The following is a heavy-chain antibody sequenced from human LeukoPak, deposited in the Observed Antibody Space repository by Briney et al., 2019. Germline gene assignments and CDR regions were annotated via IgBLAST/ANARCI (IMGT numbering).Heavy chain of an antibody. V-gene: IGHV1-69*13. CDR3: AVAGTGGVSDFDY. J-gene: IGHJ4*02. CDR2: IIPIFGTA. Sequence: ASVKVSCKASGGTFSSYAISWVRQAPGQGLEWMGGIIPIFGTANYAQKFQGRATITADESTSTAYMELSSLRSEDTAVYYCAVAGTGGVSDFDYWGQGTLVTVSS. D-gene: IGHD6-19*01. CDR1: GGTFSSYA.